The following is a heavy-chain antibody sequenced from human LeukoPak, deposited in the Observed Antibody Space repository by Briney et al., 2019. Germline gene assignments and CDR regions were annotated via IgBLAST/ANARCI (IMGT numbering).Heavy chain of an antibody. CDR2: INPNSGGT. Sequence: ASVKVSCKASGYTFTGYYMHWVRQAPGQGLEWMGWINPNSGGTNYAQKFQGRVTMTRDTSISTAYMELSRLRSDDTAVYYCARDVGYCSGGSCYSGFDYWGQGTLVTVSS. CDR3: ARDVGYCSGGSCYSGFDY. CDR1: GYTFTGYY. V-gene: IGHV1-2*02. D-gene: IGHD2-15*01. J-gene: IGHJ4*02.